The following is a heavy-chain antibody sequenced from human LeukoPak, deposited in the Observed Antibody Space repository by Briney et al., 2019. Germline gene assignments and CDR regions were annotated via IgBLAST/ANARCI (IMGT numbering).Heavy chain of an antibody. V-gene: IGHV3-30-3*01. Sequence: GGSLRLSCTPSGFTLSRFAMHWVRQAPGKGLEWLGHMSDDGSEKHYVDSVRGRFTISRDPSKNTLYLEMTSLTTEDTAVYYCAREADSAYYRTVDYWGQGTMVTVS. CDR1: GFTLSRFA. CDR3: AREADSAYYRTVDY. D-gene: IGHD2-21*01. J-gene: IGHJ4*02. CDR2: MSDDGSEK.